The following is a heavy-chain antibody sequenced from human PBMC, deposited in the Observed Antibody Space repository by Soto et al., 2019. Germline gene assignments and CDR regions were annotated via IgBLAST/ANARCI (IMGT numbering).Heavy chain of an antibody. V-gene: IGHV3-33*01. D-gene: IGHD3-3*01. CDR2: IWYDGSNK. CDR3: ARGYYDFWSGYYPDYYGMDV. CDR1: GFTFSSYG. J-gene: IGHJ6*02. Sequence: GGSLRLSCAASGFTFSSYGMHWVRQAPGKGLEWVAVIWYDGSNKYYAESVKGRFTISRDNSKNTLYLQMNSLRAEDKAVYYSARGYYDFWSGYYPDYYGMDVWGQGTTVTVSS.